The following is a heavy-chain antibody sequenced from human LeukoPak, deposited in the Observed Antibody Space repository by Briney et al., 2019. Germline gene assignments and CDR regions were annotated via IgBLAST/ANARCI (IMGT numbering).Heavy chain of an antibody. CDR3: ARAGGRTGYSLDFDY. J-gene: IGHJ4*02. Sequence: SETLSLTCAVYRGSFRGYYWSWIRPFPGKGLEWIGEINDSENTNYNPSLKSRVTISVDTPKNQFSLRLSSVTAADTAVYYCARAGGRTGYSLDFDYWGQGTLVTVSS. CDR1: RGSFRGYY. CDR2: INDSENT. D-gene: IGHD3-9*01. V-gene: IGHV4-34*01.